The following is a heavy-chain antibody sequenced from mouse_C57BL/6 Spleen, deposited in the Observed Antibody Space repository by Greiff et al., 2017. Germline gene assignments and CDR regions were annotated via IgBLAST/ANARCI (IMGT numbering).Heavy chain of an antibody. V-gene: IGHV1-50*01. CDR2: LDPSDSYT. J-gene: IGHJ2*01. CDR3: ARRAPYGSSSYYFDY. CDR1: GYTFTSYW. D-gene: IGHD1-1*01. Sequence: QVQLQQPGAELVKPGASVKLSCKASGYTFTSYWMQWVKQRPGQGLEWIGELDPSDSYTNYTQKFKGKATLTVDTSSSTAYMQLSSLTSEDSAVXYCARRAPYGSSSYYFDYWGQGTTLTVSS.